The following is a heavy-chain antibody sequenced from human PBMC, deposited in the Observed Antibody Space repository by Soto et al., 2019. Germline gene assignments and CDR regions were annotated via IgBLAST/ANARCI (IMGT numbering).Heavy chain of an antibody. CDR1: GVSINSLTW. CDR3: ARSVHYFDF. CDR2: IYHNGSP. J-gene: IGHJ4*02. V-gene: IGHV4-4*02. D-gene: IGHD3-10*02. Sequence: QVDLQESGPGLVKPSGTLSLTCAVSGVSINSLTWWSWVRQSPGKGLEWIGQIYHNGSPKYNPSLKSRVTISLDKSKNQFSLNLESVTAADTAIYFCARSVHYFDFWGQVALVTVSS.